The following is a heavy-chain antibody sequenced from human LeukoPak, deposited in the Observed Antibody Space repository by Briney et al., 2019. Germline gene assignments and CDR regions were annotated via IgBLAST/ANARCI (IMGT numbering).Heavy chain of an antibody. J-gene: IGHJ4*02. CDR1: GFTFSSYG. CDR2: IWYDGSNK. V-gene: IGHV3-33*01. CDR3: ARGGYSYGYSPTYYFDY. D-gene: IGHD5-18*01. Sequence: GGSLRLSCGASGFTFSSYGMHGVRQAPGKGLEGVAVIWYDGSNKYYADSVKGRFTISRDNSKNTLYLQMNSLRAEDTAVYYCARGGYSYGYSPTYYFDYWGQGTLVTVSS.